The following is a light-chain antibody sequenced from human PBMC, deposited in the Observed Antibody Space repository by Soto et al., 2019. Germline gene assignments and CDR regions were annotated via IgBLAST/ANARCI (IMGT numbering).Light chain of an antibody. CDR2: RNN. CDR1: SSNIGNSY. J-gene: IGLJ3*02. CDR3: AAWGESLSIPV. V-gene: IGLV1-47*01. Sequence: QSVVTQPPSASGTPGQRVTISCSGSSSNIGNSYVYWYQQLPGTAPKVLIYRNNQRPSGVPDRFYASKSGASASLAISGLRSEDEADYYCAAWGESLSIPVFGGGTKLTVL.